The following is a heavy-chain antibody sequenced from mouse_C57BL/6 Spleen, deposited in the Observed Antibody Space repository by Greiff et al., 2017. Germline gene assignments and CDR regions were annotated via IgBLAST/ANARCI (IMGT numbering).Heavy chain of an antibody. D-gene: IGHD1-1*01. CDR2: IDPSDSYT. V-gene: IGHV1-50*01. CDR3: ARGVITTVGGLDY. Sequence: QVQLQQPGAELVKPGASVKLSCKASGYTFTSYWMQWVKQRPGQGLEWIGEIDPSDSYTNYNQKFKGKATLTVDTSSSTAYMQLSSLTSEDSAVYYCARGVITTVGGLDYWGQGTTLTVSS. CDR1: GYTFTSYW. J-gene: IGHJ2*01.